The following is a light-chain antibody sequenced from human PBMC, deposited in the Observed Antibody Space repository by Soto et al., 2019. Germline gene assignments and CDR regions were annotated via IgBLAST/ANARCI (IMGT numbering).Light chain of an antibody. J-gene: IGKJ1*01. CDR3: QQYNTYWT. CDR1: QSISVW. V-gene: IGKV1-5*01. Sequence: DIQMTQSPSTLSASVGDRITITCRASQSISVWVAWYQQKPGKAPKLLIHDASRLQSGVPSRFSGTGYGTEFTLNISRLQPEDCATYFCQQYNTYWTFGQGTTVDIX. CDR2: DAS.